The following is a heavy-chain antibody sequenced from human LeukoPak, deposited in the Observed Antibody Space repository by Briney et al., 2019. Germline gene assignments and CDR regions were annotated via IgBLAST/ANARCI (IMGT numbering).Heavy chain of an antibody. CDR3: ASLSSGWYKDDY. CDR1: GFTFSSYS. J-gene: IGHJ4*02. Sequence: GGSLRLSCAASGFTFSSYSVNWVRQAPGKGLEWVSSISSSSSYIYYTDSVQGRFTISRDNATNSLYLQMNSLRAEDTAVYYCASLSSGWYKDDYWGQGTLVTVSS. V-gene: IGHV3-21*01. D-gene: IGHD6-19*01. CDR2: ISSSSSYI.